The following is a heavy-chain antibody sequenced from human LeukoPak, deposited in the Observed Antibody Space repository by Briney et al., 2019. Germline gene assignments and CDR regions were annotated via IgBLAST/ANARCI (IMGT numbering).Heavy chain of an antibody. CDR2: INSDGSST. V-gene: IGHV3-74*01. J-gene: IGHJ3*02. CDR3: AMGMLTPFDI. Sequence: GGSLRLSCAASGFTFSSYWVHWVRQAPGKGLVWVSRINSDGSSTTYADSVKGRFTISRDNAKNTLYLQMNSLRAEDTAVYYCAMGMLTPFDIWAKGQWSPSLQ. CDR1: GFTFSSYW. D-gene: IGHD3-9*01.